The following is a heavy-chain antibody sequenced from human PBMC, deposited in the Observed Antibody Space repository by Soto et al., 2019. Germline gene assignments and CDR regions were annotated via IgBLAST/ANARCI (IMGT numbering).Heavy chain of an antibody. D-gene: IGHD1-1*01. J-gene: IGHJ4*02. CDR1: GYTFSDHD. CDR2: MNPNSGDT. Sequence: QVQLVQSGAEVKKPGASVKVSCKASGYTFSDHDINWVRQASEQGPEWLGWMNPNSGDTGYAQNFQGRVTMTRDTSKRTAYMELSSLRSEDTAVYYCARVGGNWNDDYFDYWGQGTLVTVSS. CDR3: ARVGGNWNDDYFDY. V-gene: IGHV1-8*01.